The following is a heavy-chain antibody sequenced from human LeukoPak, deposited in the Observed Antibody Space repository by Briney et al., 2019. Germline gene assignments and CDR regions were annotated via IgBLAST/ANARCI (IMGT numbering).Heavy chain of an antibody. CDR2: ITGSSSYT. Sequence: PGGSLRLSCAASGFTFSDYYMSWIRQVPGKGLEWISYITGSSSYTNYADSVKGRFTISRDNAKNPLYLQMTSLRAEDTAVYYCARRSTGNFDFWGQGTLVTVSS. V-gene: IGHV3-11*03. J-gene: IGHJ4*02. CDR3: ARRSTGNFDF. CDR1: GFTFSDYY.